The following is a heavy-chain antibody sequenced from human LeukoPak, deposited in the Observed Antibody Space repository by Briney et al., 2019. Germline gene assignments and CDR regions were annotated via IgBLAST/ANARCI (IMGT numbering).Heavy chain of an antibody. J-gene: IGHJ4*02. CDR2: IYYSGST. D-gene: IGHD3-22*01. Sequence: SETLSLTCTVSGGSISSSSYYWGWIRQPPGKGLEWIGSIYYSGSTYYNPSLKSRVTISVDTSKNQFSLKLSSVTAADTAVYYCARERPSYYYDSSGYYCDYWGQGTLVTVSS. CDR3: ARERPSYYYDSSGYYCDY. V-gene: IGHV4-39*07. CDR1: GGSISSSSYY.